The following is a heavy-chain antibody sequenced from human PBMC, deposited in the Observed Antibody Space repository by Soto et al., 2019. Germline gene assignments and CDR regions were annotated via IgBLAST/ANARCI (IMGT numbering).Heavy chain of an antibody. J-gene: IGHJ6*02. CDR2: VHFTGGT. CDR3: ARDNMATFDYHYYGMDV. CDR1: GGSVSGGSYQ. Sequence: SETLSLTCTVSGGSVSGGSYQWTWIRQPPGKGLEWIGYVHFTGGTNYNPSLESRVTISIDTSRDQFSLKLTSLTAADTAVYFCARDNMATFDYHYYGMDVWGPGTMVTVSS. D-gene: IGHD5-12*01. V-gene: IGHV4-61*01.